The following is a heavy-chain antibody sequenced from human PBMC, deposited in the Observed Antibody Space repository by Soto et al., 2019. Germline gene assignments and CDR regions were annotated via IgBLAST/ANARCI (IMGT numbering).Heavy chain of an antibody. V-gene: IGHV4-31*03. CDR3: ARDLRLDS. Sequence: QVQLQESGPGLVKPSQTLSLTYTVSGGSISSGGYYWNWIRQHPGKGLEWIAYIYYTGTTYYNPSLKSRVTISIDRSNNQFSLMLSSVTAADTAVYYCARDLRLDSWGPGTLVTVSS. J-gene: IGHJ4*02. D-gene: IGHD2-21*02. CDR2: IYYTGTT. CDR1: GGSISSGGYY.